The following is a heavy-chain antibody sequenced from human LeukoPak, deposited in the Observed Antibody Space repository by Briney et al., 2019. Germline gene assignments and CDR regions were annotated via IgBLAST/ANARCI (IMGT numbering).Heavy chain of an antibody. V-gene: IGHV4-59*08. D-gene: IGHD6-13*01. CDR3: ARQGSAAFDY. CDR1: GGCISSYY. CDR2: IYYSGST. J-gene: IGHJ4*02. Sequence: SETLSLTCTVSGGCISSYYWSWIRQPPGKGLEWIGYIYYSGSTNYNPSLKSRVTISVDTSKNQFSLKLSSVTAADTAVYYCARQGSAAFDYWGQGTLVTVSS.